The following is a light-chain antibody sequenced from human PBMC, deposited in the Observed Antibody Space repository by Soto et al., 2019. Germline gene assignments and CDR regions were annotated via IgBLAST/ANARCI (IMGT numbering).Light chain of an antibody. J-gene: IGKJ1*01. Sequence: DIQMTQSPSTLSASVGDRVTITCRASQTITTSVAWYQQKPGKAPKLLIYKASSLESGVPSRFSGSGSGTEFPLTISSLQPDDFATYYCQQYDSYSLRTFGQGTRVEI. CDR2: KAS. V-gene: IGKV1-5*03. CDR1: QTITTS. CDR3: QQYDSYSLRT.